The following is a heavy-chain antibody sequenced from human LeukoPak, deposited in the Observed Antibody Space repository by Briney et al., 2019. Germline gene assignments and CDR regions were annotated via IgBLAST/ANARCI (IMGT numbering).Heavy chain of an antibody. CDR2: INPSGGST. CDR1: GYTFTSYY. D-gene: IGHD3-10*01. CDR3: ARSPSITMVRGGLDYFDY. V-gene: IGHV1-46*01. Sequence: ASVKVSCKASGYTFTSYYMHWVRQAPGQGLEWMGIINPSGGSTSYAQKFQGRVTMTRDTSISTAYMELSRLRSDDTAVYYCARSPSITMVRGGLDYFDYWGQGTLVTVSS. J-gene: IGHJ4*02.